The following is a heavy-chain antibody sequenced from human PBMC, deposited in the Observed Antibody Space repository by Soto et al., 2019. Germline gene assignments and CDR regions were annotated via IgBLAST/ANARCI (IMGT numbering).Heavy chain of an antibody. CDR2: IKQDGSEK. D-gene: IGHD3-22*01. V-gene: IGHV3-7*03. CDR3: ARGPSPHTMIVVVDYGMDV. Sequence: PGGSLRLSCAASGFTFSSYWMSWVRQAPGKGLEWVANIKQDGSEKYYVDSVKGRFTISRDNAKNSLYLQMNSLRAEDTAVYYCARGPSPHTMIVVVDYGMDVWGQGTTVIVSS. CDR1: GFTFSSYW. J-gene: IGHJ6*02.